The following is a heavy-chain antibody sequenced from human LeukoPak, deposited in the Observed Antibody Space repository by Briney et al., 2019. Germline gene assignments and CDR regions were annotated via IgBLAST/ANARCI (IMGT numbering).Heavy chain of an antibody. CDR2: IYPADSTA. Sequence: GESLTISCKASGYSFTTYWIGWVGHMPGKGLEWMGIIYPADSTAHYSPSFQGQVTISVDKSISTAYLQWSSLKASDTAMYYCARRKPVEGSRGVTLHYFDYWGQGTLVTVSS. CDR3: ARRKPVEGSRGVTLHYFDY. J-gene: IGHJ4*02. CDR1: GYSFTTYW. D-gene: IGHD1-14*01. V-gene: IGHV5-51*01.